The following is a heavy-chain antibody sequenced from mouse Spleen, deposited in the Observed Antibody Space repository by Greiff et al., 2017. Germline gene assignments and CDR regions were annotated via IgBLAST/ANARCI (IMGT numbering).Heavy chain of an antibody. V-gene: IGHV1-20*01. CDR2: INPYNGDT. CDR1: GYSFTGYF. Sequence: EVQLQQSGPELVKPGDSVKISCKASGYSFTGYFMNWVMQSHGKSLEWIGRINPYNGDTFYNQKFKGKATLTVDKSSSTAHMELRSLTSEDSAVYYCARGYYYDGSFFDYWGQGTTLTVSS. J-gene: IGHJ2*01. CDR3: ARGYYYDGSFFDY. D-gene: IGHD1-1*01.